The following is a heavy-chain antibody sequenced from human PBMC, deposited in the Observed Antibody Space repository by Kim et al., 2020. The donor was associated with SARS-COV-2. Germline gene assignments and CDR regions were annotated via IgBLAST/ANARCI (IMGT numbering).Heavy chain of an antibody. V-gene: IGHV3-30*18. J-gene: IGHJ5*02. D-gene: IGHD6-19*01. CDR2: VLYDGSNK. CDR1: GITFSNYG. Sequence: GGSLRLSCAASGITFSNYGMHWVRQAPGKGLEWVGVVLYDGSNKYYADSVKGRFTISGDNSKNTLYLQMSSLRADDTAVYYCAKASMAVAGSHCFDPWGQGTLVTVSS. CDR3: AKASMAVAGSHCFDP.